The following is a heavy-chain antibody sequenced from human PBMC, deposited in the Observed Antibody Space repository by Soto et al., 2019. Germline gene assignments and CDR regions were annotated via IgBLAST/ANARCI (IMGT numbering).Heavy chain of an antibody. V-gene: IGHV1-2*02. Sequence: QVQLVQSGAEVKKPGASVKVSCKASGYTFTGYYMHWVRQAPGQGLEWMGWINPNSGDTNYAQKFQGRVTMTRDTSISTAYMELSRLRSDDTAVYYCARDSGGGYYYYGMDVWGQGTTVTVSS. J-gene: IGHJ6*02. CDR3: ARDSGGGYYYYGMDV. CDR1: GYTFTGYY. D-gene: IGHD3-10*01. CDR2: INPNSGDT.